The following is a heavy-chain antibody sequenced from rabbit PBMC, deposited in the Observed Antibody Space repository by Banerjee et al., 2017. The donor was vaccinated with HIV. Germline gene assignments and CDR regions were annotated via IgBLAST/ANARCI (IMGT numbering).Heavy chain of an antibody. V-gene: IGHV1S45*01. CDR2: INTSSGNT. Sequence: QEYLEESGGDLVKPEGSLTLTCTASGFSFNNNYVMCWVRQAPGKGLEWIGCINTSSGNTVYASWAKGRFTISKTSSTTVTLQMTSLTVADTATYFCARDEQASGGYVFNLWGQGTLVTVS. D-gene: IGHD1-1*01. CDR1: GFSFNNNYV. J-gene: IGHJ4*01. CDR3: ARDEQASGGYVFNL.